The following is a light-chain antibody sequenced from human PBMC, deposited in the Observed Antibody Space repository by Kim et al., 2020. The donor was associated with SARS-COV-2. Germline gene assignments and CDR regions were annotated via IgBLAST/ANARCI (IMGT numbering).Light chain of an antibody. CDR1: PSNIGVHY. J-gene: IGLJ2*01. Sequence: GRRVPISCSGSPSNIGVHYVYWYQHLPGTAPKLLIYRNNQRPSGVPDRFSGSRSDTSASLAISGLRSEDEGDYYCSAWDNSLSAVLFGGGTQLTVL. CDR2: RNN. CDR3: SAWDNSLSAVL. V-gene: IGLV1-47*01.